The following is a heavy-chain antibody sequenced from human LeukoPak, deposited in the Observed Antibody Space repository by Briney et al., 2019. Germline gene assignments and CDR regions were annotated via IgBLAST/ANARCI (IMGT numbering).Heavy chain of an antibody. CDR3: ARQNDFRLDY. D-gene: IGHD3-3*01. CDR2: IYPGDSDT. CDR1: GYTFSSYW. V-gene: IGHV5-51*01. J-gene: IGHJ4*02. Sequence: GESLKISCKGSGYTFSSYWIGWVRQMPGKGLEWMGIIYPGDSDTRYSPSLQGQVNISVDTSIGTAYLQWSSLKASDTAICYCARQNDFRLDYWGQGTLVTVSS.